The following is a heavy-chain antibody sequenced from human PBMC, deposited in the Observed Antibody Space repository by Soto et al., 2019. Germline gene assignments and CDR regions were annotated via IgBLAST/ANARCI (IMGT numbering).Heavy chain of an antibody. J-gene: IGHJ6*02. V-gene: IGHV6-1*01. CDR3: AREGGWTSRRYYYYYGMDV. CDR2: TYYRSKWYN. CDR1: GDSVSSNSAA. D-gene: IGHD3-16*01. Sequence: QVQLQQSGPGLVKPSQTLSLTCAISGDSVSSNSAAWNWIRQSPSRGLELLGRTYYRSKWYNDYPVSGKSRISINPHTSKNQFSLQLNSVTPEDTAVYYCAREGGWTSRRYYYYYGMDVWGQGTTVTVSS.